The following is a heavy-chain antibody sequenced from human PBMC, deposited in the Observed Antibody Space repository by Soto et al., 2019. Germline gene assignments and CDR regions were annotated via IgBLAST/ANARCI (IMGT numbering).Heavy chain of an antibody. CDR1: GYMCRMCS. CDR2: IPPDGVDG. Sequence: GGALRRSGEFVGYMCRMCSRTCFCKTQGKEREWVAKIPPDGVDGHYTDDVKGRFTISTDKGKNSLYLQTNNLRAEDTAVYYCAIDPWILPAHDFVYGSDVWGRGAPVTVSS. D-gene: IGHD5-18*01. J-gene: IGHJ6*02. V-gene: IGHV3-7*03. CDR3: AIDPWILPAHDFVYGSDV.